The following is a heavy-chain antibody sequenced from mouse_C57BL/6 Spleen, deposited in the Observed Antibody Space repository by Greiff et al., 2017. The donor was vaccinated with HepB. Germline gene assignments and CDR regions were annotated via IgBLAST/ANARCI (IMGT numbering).Heavy chain of an antibody. J-gene: IGHJ2*01. CDR1: GYTFTDYY. Sequence: EVQLQQSGPVLVKPGASVKMSCKASGYTFTDYYMNWVKQSHGKSLEWIGVINPYNGGTSYNQKFKGKATLTVDKSSSTAYMELNSLTSEDSAVYYCARKYGHDWDYFDYWGQGTTLTVSS. CDR3: ARKYGHDWDYFDY. D-gene: IGHD2-10*02. CDR2: INPYNGGT. V-gene: IGHV1-19*01.